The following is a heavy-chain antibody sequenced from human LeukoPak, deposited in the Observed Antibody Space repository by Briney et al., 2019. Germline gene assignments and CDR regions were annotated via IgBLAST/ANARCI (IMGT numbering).Heavy chain of an antibody. Sequence: SETLSLTCAVYGGSFSGYYWSWIRQPPGKGLEWIGEINHSGSTNYKPSLKSRVTISVDTSKNQFSLKLSSVTAADTAVYYCARRRRYSGSYHLLSYYMDVWGKGTTVTISS. D-gene: IGHD1-26*01. CDR1: GGSFSGYY. J-gene: IGHJ6*03. V-gene: IGHV4-34*01. CDR2: INHSGST. CDR3: ARRRRYSGSYHLLSYYMDV.